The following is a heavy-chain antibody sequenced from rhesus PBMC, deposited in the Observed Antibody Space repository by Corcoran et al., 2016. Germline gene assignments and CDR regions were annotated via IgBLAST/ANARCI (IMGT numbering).Heavy chain of an antibody. CDR2: ISPYNGNN. CDR1: GYTFTSYY. CDR3: TRGLLMGFDY. V-gene: IGHV1-180*01. D-gene: IGHD2-39*01. Sequence: QVQLVQSGAEIKQPGASVKLSCKASGYTFTSYYMHWVRQAPGQGLEWIARISPYNGNNGYAQNFQSRFTITTDTSPSTGYMELSSLRSEDTAVYYCTRGLLMGFDYWGQGVLVTVSS. J-gene: IGHJ4*01.